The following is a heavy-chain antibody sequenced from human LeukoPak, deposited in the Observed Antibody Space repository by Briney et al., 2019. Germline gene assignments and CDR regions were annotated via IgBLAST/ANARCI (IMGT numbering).Heavy chain of an antibody. CDR1: GFTFSTYG. V-gene: IGHV3-23*01. CDR3: AKSRSPGYSMGYDPDH. Sequence: PGGSLRLSCGASGFTFSTYGMNWVRQAPGKGLEWVSAISGSGGGTFYTHSVKGRFTISRDNSKNTLFLQMNGLRAEDTATYYCAKSRSPGYSMGYDPDHWGQGTLVIVST. CDR2: ISGSGGGT. D-gene: IGHD5-18*01. J-gene: IGHJ1*01.